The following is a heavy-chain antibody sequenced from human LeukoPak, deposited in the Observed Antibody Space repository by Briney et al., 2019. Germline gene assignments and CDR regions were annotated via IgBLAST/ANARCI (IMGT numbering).Heavy chain of an antibody. CDR3: AREPVGDMIVAWFDY. CDR1: GYTFTSYG. Sequence: ASVKVSCKASGYTFTSYGISWVRQAPGQGLEWMGWISAYNGNTNYAQKLQGRVTMTTDTSTSTAYMELSSLRSEDTAVYYCAREPVGDMIVAWFDYWGQGTLVTVSS. D-gene: IGHD3-22*01. CDR2: ISAYNGNT. V-gene: IGHV1-18*01. J-gene: IGHJ4*02.